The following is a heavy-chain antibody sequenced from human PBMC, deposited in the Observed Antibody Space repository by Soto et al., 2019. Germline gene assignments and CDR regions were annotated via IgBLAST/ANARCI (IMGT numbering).Heavy chain of an antibody. CDR3: ARSLFLASTDTEPFDY. J-gene: IGHJ4*02. CDR2: ISGGGNDA. Sequence: EVQLLESGGGLVQPGGSLVLSCAASRFTFSSYAMSWVRQAPGKGLEWVSSISGGGNDAYYADSVKGRFTISRDNSQNTLDLQMSSRRADDTAVYYCARSLFLASTDTEPFDYWGQGALVTVSS. CDR1: RFTFSSYA. V-gene: IGHV3-23*01. D-gene: IGHD3-3*02.